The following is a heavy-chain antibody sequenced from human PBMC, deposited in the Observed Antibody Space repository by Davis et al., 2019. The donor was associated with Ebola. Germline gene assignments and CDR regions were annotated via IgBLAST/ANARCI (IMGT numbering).Heavy chain of an antibody. V-gene: IGHV3-48*04. D-gene: IGHD1-7*01. CDR1: GFTFNTYS. CDR3: ARSNWNYDS. CDR2: ISSSSSTT. J-gene: IGHJ5*01. Sequence: GESLKISCAASGFTFNTYSMTWVRQAPGKGLEWVSYISSSSSTTQYADSVKGRFTISRDNANNTLYLQMNSLRAEDTAVYYCARSNWNYDSWGQGTLVTVSS.